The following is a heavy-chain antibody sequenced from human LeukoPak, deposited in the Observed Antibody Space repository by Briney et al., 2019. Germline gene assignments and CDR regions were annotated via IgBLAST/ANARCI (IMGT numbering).Heavy chain of an antibody. CDR2: VFYSGTT. CDR3: ARRSRLYKHETTGYHDS. V-gene: IGHV4-39*01. D-gene: IGHD3-9*01. Sequence: SETLSLTCNVSGYSITTTNYHWAWIRPAPGKGLEWIASVFYSGTTYYNPSLKSLIVISMDTYNTQIYLMLNSVTATDTAIYYCARRSRLYKHETTGYHDSWGQGTLVTVSS. J-gene: IGHJ4*02. CDR1: GYSITTTNYH.